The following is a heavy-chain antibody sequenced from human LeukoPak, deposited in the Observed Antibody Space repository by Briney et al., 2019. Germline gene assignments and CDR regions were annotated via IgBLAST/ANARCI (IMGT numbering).Heavy chain of an antibody. D-gene: IGHD3-3*01. CDR2: MNPNSGNT. V-gene: IGHV1-8*03. CDR3: AREGTTIFGVVDHTFDI. J-gene: IGHJ3*02. CDR1: GYTFTTYD. Sequence: GASVKVSCKASGYTFTTYDINWVRQATGQGLEWMGWMNPNSGNTVYAQKFRGRVTITRNTSITTAYMEPSSLRSEDTGVYYCAREGTTIFGVVDHTFDIWGQGTMVTVSS.